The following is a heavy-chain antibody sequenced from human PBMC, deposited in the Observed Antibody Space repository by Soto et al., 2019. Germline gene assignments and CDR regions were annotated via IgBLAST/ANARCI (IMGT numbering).Heavy chain of an antibody. Sequence: GGSLRLSCAASGFKLNNYAMNWVRQAPGKGLEWVATISATGGSTYYADSVKGRFTISRDNSKNTLYLQMNGLRVEDTAVYYCAKDRLAGNFDYWGQGTQVTVS. J-gene: IGHJ4*02. CDR3: AKDRLAGNFDY. CDR1: GFKLNNYA. V-gene: IGHV3-23*01. CDR2: ISATGGST.